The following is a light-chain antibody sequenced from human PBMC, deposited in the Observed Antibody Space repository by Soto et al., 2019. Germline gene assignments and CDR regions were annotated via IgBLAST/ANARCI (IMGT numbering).Light chain of an antibody. CDR3: QQLSSYPYT. Sequence: DIQLTQSPSFLSASVGDRVTITCRASQGINNYLAWYQQIPGKAPKLLIYAASTLQRGAPSRFSGSGSGTDFPLTISSLQPEDFATYYCQQLSSYPYTFGQGTKLEIK. V-gene: IGKV1-9*01. J-gene: IGKJ2*01. CDR1: QGINNY. CDR2: AAS.